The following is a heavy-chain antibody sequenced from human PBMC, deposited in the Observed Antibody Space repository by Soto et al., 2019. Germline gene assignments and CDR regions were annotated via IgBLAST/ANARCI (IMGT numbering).Heavy chain of an antibody. D-gene: IGHD3-3*02. CDR2: INHSGGT. V-gene: IGHV4-34*02. J-gene: IGHJ6*02. CDR3: ARDRQYYHFWSGYQNAGPYDMDG. Sequence: QVQLQQWGAGLLKPSETLSLTCVVYGGSFSGYYWTWIRQAPGKGLEWIGEINHSGGTNYNSSLKSRVTISVDTSKYHCSPILYSVRAADTAVYYCARDRQYYHFWSGYQNAGPYDMDGWGQGTRVTVSS. CDR1: GGSFSGYY.